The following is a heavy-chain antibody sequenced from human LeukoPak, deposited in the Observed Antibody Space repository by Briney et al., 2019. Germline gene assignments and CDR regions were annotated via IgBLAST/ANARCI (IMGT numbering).Heavy chain of an antibody. CDR3: ARAGYSSSWYEKGAFDI. CDR1: GFTFSSYA. CDR2: ISGSGGST. D-gene: IGHD6-13*01. Sequence: GGSLRLSCAASGFTFSSYAMSWVRQAPGKGLEWVSAISGSGGSTYYADSVKGRFTISRDNSKNTLYLQMNSLRAEDTAVYYCARAGYSSSWYEKGAFDIWGQGTMVTVSS. J-gene: IGHJ3*02. V-gene: IGHV3-23*01.